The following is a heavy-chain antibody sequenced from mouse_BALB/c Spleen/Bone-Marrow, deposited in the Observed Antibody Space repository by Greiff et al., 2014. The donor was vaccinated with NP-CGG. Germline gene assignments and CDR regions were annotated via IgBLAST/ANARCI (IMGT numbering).Heavy chain of an antibody. Sequence: QVQLQQSGAELVKPGASVKLSCKASGYTFTSYYMYWVKQRPGQGLEWIGEINPSNGGTNFNEKFKSKATLTVDKYSSTAYMQLSSLTSGDSAVYYCTLWCYAMDYWGQGTSVTVSS. CDR3: TLWCYAMDY. D-gene: IGHD1-1*02. CDR2: INPSNGGT. J-gene: IGHJ4*01. V-gene: IGHV1S81*02. CDR1: GYTFTSYY.